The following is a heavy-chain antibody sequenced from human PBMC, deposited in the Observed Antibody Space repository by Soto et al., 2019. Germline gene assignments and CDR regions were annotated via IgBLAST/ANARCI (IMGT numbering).Heavy chain of an antibody. CDR3: ARVSAGYWYFDL. Sequence: SETLSLTCTVSGGSISSGGYSWSWIRQHPGKGLEWIGYIYYSGSTYYNPSLKSRVTISVDTSKNQFSLKMNSVTAADTAVYYCARVSAGYWYFDLWGRGALVTVSS. D-gene: IGHD6-19*01. CDR2: IYYSGST. J-gene: IGHJ2*01. CDR1: GGSISSGGYS. V-gene: IGHV4-31*03.